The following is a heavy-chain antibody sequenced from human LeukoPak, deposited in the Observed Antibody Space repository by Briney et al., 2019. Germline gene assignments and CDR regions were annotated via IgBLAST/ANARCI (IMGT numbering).Heavy chain of an antibody. CDR1: GGTFSSYA. CDR3: ARSGVAATGSFDY. J-gene: IGHJ4*02. D-gene: IGHD2-15*01. V-gene: IGHV1-69*13. CDR2: IIPIFGTA. Sequence: SVKVSCKASGGTFSSYAISWVRQAPGQGPEWMGGIIPIFGTANYAQKFQGRVTITADESTSTAYMELSSLRSEDTAVYYCARSGVAATGSFDYWGQGTLVTVSS.